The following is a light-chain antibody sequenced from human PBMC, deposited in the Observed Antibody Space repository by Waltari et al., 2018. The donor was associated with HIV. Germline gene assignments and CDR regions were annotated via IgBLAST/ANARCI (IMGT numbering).Light chain of an antibody. CDR3: QQANSFPWT. V-gene: IGKV1-12*01. J-gene: IGKJ1*01. Sequence: DIEMTQSPYSVPASLGDTPTITCRASQPVSSWLTWYQQRPGRSPELLIFATSILQTGVPSRFSGRGSGTNFTLTISSLQAEDFATYYCQQANSFPWTFGQGTKVEVK. CDR1: QPVSSW. CDR2: ATS.